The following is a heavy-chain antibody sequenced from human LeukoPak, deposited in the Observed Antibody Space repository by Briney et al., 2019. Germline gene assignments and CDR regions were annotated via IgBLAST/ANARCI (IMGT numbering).Heavy chain of an antibody. V-gene: IGHV1-69*05. CDR1: GGTFSSYA. Sequence: ASVKVSCKASGGTFSSYAISWVRQAPGQGLEWMGGIIPIFGTANYAQKFQGRVTITTDESTSTAYMELSSLRSEDTAVYYCARGSGSYWVFDYWGQGTLVTVSS. CDR2: IIPIFGTA. D-gene: IGHD1-26*01. J-gene: IGHJ4*02. CDR3: ARGSGSYWVFDY.